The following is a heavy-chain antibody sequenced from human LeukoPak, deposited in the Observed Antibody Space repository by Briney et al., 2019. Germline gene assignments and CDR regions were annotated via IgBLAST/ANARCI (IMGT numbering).Heavy chain of an antibody. Sequence: SGPTLVNPTQTLTLTCTFSGFSLSTSGVGVGWIRQPPGKALEWLALIYWDDDKRYSPSLKSRLTITKDTSKNQVVLTMTNMDPVGTATYYCAHYSGYDLYSSGWYVYWGQGTLVTVSS. J-gene: IGHJ4*02. CDR1: GFSLSTSGVG. D-gene: IGHD6-19*01. V-gene: IGHV2-5*02. CDR2: IYWDDDK. CDR3: AHYSGYDLYSSGWYVY.